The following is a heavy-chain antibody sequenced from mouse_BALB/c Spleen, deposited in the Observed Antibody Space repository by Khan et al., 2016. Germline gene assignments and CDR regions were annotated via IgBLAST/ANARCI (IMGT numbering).Heavy chain of an antibody. J-gene: IGHJ4*01. CDR1: GFNIKDTY. V-gene: IGHV14-3*02. CDR3: ARSPVYYGNYYAMDY. D-gene: IGHD1-1*01. Sequence: EVQLQQSGAELVKPGASVKLSCTASGFNIKDTYMHWVNQRPEQGLEWIGRIDPANGNTKYDPKFQGKATITADTSSNTAYLQLSSLTSEDTAVYDGARSPVYYGNYYAMDYWGQGTSVTVSS. CDR2: IDPANGNT.